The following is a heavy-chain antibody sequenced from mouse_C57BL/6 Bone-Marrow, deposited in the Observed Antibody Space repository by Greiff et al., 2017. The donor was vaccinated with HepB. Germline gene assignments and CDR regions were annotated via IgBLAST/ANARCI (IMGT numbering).Heavy chain of an antibody. J-gene: IGHJ4*01. V-gene: IGHV5-16*01. CDR1: GFTFSDYY. CDR2: INYDGSST. D-gene: IGHD1-1*01. CDR3: ARANYYGSPYAMDY. Sequence: EVMLVESEGGLVQPGSSMKLSCTASGFTFSDYYMAWVRQVPEKGLEWVANINYDGSSTYYLDSLKSRFIISRDNAKNILYLQMSSLKSEYTATYYCARANYYGSPYAMDYWGQGPSVTVSS.